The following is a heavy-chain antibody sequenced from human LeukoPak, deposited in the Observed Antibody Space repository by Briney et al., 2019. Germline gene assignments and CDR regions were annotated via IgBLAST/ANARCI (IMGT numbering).Heavy chain of an antibody. CDR1: GFTFSSYW. CDR3: ARDDGYYQG. J-gene: IGHJ4*02. D-gene: IGHD3-22*01. CDR2: IYHSGST. V-gene: IGHV4-38-2*02. Sequence: TAGGSLRLSCAASGFTFSSYWMTWIRQPPGKGLEWIGSIYHSGSTYYNPSLKSRVTISVDTSKNQFSLKLSSVTAADTAVYYCARDDGYYQGWGQGTLVTVSS.